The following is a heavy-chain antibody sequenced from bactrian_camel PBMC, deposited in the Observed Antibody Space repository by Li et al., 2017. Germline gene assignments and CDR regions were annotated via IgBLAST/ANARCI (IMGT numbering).Heavy chain of an antibody. J-gene: IGHJ4*01. Sequence: HVQLVESGGGSVQAGGSLRLSCSASGYYGDCMGWFRQAPGKEREGVAVIDSDGTTSYTDSVKGRFTISRDGAQRTIHLQMNRLEPEDTAIYSCAADLQWCRSGYFDPFARLGYRGQGTQVTVLGPTQVTVLGQGTQVTVS. V-gene: IGHV3S53*01. CDR2: IDSDGTT. CDR1: GYYGDC. D-gene: IGHD2*01.